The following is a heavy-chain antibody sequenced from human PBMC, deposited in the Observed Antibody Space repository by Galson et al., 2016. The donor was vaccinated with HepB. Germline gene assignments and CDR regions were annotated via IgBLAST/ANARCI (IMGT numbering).Heavy chain of an antibody. J-gene: IGHJ4*02. V-gene: IGHV3-72*01. CDR1: GFTFSDHY. Sequence: SLRLSCAASGFTFSDHYMDWVRQAPGKGLEWVGRTRNKASSYSTEYAASVKGRFTISRDDSKNSLYLQTNSLKTEDTAVYYCARDSGTYEIDYWGQGTLVTVSS. D-gene: IGHD1-26*01. CDR2: TRNKASSYST. CDR3: ARDSGTYEIDY.